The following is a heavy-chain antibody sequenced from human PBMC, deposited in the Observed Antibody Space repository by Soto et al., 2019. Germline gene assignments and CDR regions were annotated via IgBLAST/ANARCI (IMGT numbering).Heavy chain of an antibody. CDR3: ARLLEQWLEYYFDY. Sequence: GESLKISCKGSGYSFTSYWVAWVRQMPGKGLEWMGIIYLDDSDIRYSPSFQGQVTISADKSISTAYLQWSSLKASDTAMYYCARLLEQWLEYYFDYWGQGTLVTVSS. CDR1: GYSFTSYW. V-gene: IGHV5-51*01. CDR2: IYLDDSDI. D-gene: IGHD6-19*01. J-gene: IGHJ4*02.